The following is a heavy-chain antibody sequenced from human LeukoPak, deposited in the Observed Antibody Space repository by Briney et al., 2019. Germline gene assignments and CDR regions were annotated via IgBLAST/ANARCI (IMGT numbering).Heavy chain of an antibody. J-gene: IGHJ4*02. CDR1: GGSVSSYY. CDR3: ARGEMATSFDY. CDR2: IYYSGST. D-gene: IGHD5-24*01. V-gene: IGHV4-59*02. Sequence: SGTLSLTCTVSGGSVSSYYWSWIRQPPGKGLEWIGYIYYSGSTNYNPSLKSRVTISVDTSKNQFSLKLSSVTAADTAVYYCARGEMATSFDYWGQGTLVTVSS.